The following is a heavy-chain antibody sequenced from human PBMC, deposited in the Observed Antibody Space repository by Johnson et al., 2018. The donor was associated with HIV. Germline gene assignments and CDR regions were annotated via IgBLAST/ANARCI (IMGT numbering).Heavy chain of an antibody. CDR2: ISGDGSSS. D-gene: IGHD6-6*01. CDR1: RFTFDDYT. J-gene: IGHJ3*02. CDR3: ARAQLLADDAFDI. V-gene: IGHV3-74*02. Sequence: VQLVESGGVVVQPGGSLRLSCETSRFTFDDYTMHWVRQVPGKGLMWVSRISGDGSSSSYADSVKGRFTISRDNAKNTLYLQLNSLRVEDTAIYYCARAQLLADDAFDIWGQGT.